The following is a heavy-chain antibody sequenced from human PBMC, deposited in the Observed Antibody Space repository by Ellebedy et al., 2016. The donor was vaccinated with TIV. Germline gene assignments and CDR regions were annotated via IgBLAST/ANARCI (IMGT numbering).Heavy chain of an antibody. J-gene: IGHJ4*02. Sequence: AASVKVSCKASGYTFISYGINWVRQAPGQGLEWLGWISAYNGDTKYAQKFQGRVTMTTDTSTSTAYMELTSLTSDDTAVYYCARNEADGSGYLDIDYWGQGTLVSVSS. CDR1: GYTFISYG. D-gene: IGHD3-22*01. CDR3: ARNEADGSGYLDIDY. V-gene: IGHV1-18*04. CDR2: ISAYNGDT.